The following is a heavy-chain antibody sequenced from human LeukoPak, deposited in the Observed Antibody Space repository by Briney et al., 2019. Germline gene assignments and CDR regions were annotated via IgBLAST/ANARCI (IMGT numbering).Heavy chain of an antibody. Sequence: SETLSLTCTVSGGSISSYYWSWIRQPPGKGLEWIGYIYYSGSTNYNPSLKSRVTISVDTSKNQFSLKLSSVTAADTAVYYCARRGYSYATFDYWGLGTLVTVST. CDR1: GGSISSYY. J-gene: IGHJ4*02. CDR2: IYYSGST. D-gene: IGHD5-18*01. CDR3: ARRGYSYATFDY. V-gene: IGHV4-59*01.